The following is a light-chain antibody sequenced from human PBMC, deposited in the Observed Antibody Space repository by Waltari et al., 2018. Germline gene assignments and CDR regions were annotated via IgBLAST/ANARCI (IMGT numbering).Light chain of an antibody. Sequence: DIVMTQSPDSLAVSLGGRATIYCKSSQSVLYSSNNKNYLAWYQQKPGQPPKLLIYWASTRESGVPDRFSGSGSGTDFTLTISSLQAEDVAVYYCQQYLSTPPTFGQGTKVEIK. CDR1: QSVLYSSNNKNY. CDR2: WAS. J-gene: IGKJ1*01. CDR3: QQYLSTPPT. V-gene: IGKV4-1*01.